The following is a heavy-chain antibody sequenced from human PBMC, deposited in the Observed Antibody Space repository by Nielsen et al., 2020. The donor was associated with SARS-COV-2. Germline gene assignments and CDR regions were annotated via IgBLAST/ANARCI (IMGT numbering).Heavy chain of an antibody. D-gene: IGHD3-10*01. CDR1: GGSISSSSYY. Sequence: SETLSLTCTVSGGSISSSSYYWGWIRQPPGKGLEWIGSIYYSGSTYYNPSLKSRVTISVDTSKNQFSLKLSSVTAADTAVYYCASGFYERSGSRNFQHWGQGTLVTVSS. J-gene: IGHJ1*01. CDR3: ASGFYERSGSRNFQH. V-gene: IGHV4-39*01. CDR2: IYYSGST.